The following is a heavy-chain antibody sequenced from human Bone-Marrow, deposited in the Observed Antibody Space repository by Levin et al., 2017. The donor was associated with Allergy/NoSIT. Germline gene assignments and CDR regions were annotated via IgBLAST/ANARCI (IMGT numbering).Heavy chain of an antibody. CDR3: AREGGDYLMSPFDI. D-gene: IGHD4-17*01. V-gene: IGHV3-64*01. CDR1: GFSLINYR. J-gene: IGHJ3*02. Sequence: GGSLRLSCEGSGFSLINYRMNWVRQAPGKGLEFVAGINRDGSSTSYGNSVKGRVTISRDNSKNTLFLQMGSLREEDMGVYFCAREGGDYLMSPFDIWGQGTMVSVSS. CDR2: INRDGSST.